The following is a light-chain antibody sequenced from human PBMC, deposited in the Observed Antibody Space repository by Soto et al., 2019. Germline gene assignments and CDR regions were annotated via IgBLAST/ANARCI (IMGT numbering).Light chain of an antibody. Sequence: DIQMTQSPSSLSASVGDGVTITCRASESISYCLNWYQHKAGQAPQLLIFGTSTLHSGAPTRFTGGGSGTHFTLTITNLQPEDFATYYCQQSYSTPLTFGGGTKIEIK. J-gene: IGKJ4*01. V-gene: IGKV1-39*01. CDR2: GTS. CDR1: ESISYC. CDR3: QQSYSTPLT.